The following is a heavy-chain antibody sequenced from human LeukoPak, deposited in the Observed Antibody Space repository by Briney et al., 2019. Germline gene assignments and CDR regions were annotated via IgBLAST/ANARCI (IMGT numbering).Heavy chain of an antibody. D-gene: IGHD3-16*01. V-gene: IGHV1-8*01. CDR1: RYTFTNYD. Sequence: ASVKVSCKASRYTFTNYDLNWVRQATGQALEWVGWMNPSSGNRGYAESFQGRVTMTMNTSVNTAYMELITLTSEDTAVYYCARVPTYFDRVWGISETQEFDYWGQGTLVTVSS. J-gene: IGHJ4*02. CDR2: MNPSSGNR. CDR3: ARVPTYFDRVWGISETQEFDY.